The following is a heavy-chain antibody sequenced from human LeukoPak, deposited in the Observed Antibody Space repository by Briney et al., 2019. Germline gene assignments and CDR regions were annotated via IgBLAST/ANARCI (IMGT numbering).Heavy chain of an antibody. V-gene: IGHV4-4*07. CDR2: IYTSGST. D-gene: IGHD2-15*01. CDR3: ARDQYCSGGSRYSGWFDP. Sequence: SETLSLTCTVSGGSISSYYWSWIRQPAGKGLEWIGRIYTSGSTNYNPSLKSRVTISVDKSKNQFSLKLSSVTAVDTAVYYCARDQYCSGGSRYSGWFDPWGQGTLVTVSS. CDR1: GGSISSYY. J-gene: IGHJ5*02.